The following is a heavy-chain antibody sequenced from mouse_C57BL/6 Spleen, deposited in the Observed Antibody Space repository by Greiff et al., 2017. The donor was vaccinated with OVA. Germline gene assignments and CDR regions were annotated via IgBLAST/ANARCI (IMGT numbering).Heavy chain of an antibody. CDR2: ISSGGSYT. Sequence: EVMLVESGGDLVKPGGSLKLSCAASGFTFSSYGMSWVRQTPDKRLEWVATISSGGSYTYYPDSVKGRFTLTRDNAKNTLYLQMSSLKSEDTAMYYCARQPYYGSSYWYFDVWGTGTTVTVSS. CDR3: ARQPYYGSSYWYFDV. CDR1: GFTFSSYG. V-gene: IGHV5-6*02. D-gene: IGHD1-1*01. J-gene: IGHJ1*03.